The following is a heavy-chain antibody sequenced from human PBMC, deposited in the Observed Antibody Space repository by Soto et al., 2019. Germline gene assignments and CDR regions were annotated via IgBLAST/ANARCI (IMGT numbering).Heavy chain of an antibody. J-gene: IGHJ4*02. CDR3: ARVRKGELHFDY. CDR1: GFTFGSYD. D-gene: IGHD1-26*01. CDR2: IGTAGDT. Sequence: GSLRLSCAASGFTFGSYDMHWVRQATGKGLEWVSAIGTAGDTYYPGSVKGRFTISRENAKNSLYLQMNSLRAGDTAVYYCARVRKGELHFDYWGQGTLVTVSS. V-gene: IGHV3-13*01.